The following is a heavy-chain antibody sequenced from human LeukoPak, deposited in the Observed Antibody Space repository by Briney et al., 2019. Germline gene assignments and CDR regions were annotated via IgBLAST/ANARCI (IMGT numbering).Heavy chain of an antibody. CDR3: AKTRGGSLHDGFDI. CDR2: IGSSGSI. V-gene: IGHV3-48*01. Sequence: GGSLRLSCAASGFTFSYSMNWVRQAPGKGLEWVSYIGSSGSIYYADTVKGRFTISRDNSKDTLYLQMNTLRVEDTAIYYCAKTRGGSLHDGFDIWGQGTMVTVSS. J-gene: IGHJ3*02. D-gene: IGHD3-16*01. CDR1: GFTFSYS.